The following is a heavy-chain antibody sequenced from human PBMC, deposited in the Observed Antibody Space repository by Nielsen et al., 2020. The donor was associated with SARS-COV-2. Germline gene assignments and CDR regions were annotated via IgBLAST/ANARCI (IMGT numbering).Heavy chain of an antibody. CDR1: GYTFTSYG. J-gene: IGHJ4*02. Sequence: ASVKVSCKASGYTFTSYGISWVRQAPGQGLEWMGWISAYNGNTNYAQKLQGRVTMTTDTSTSTAYMELRSLRSDDTAVYYCARAEGGSLGELSPSMNFDYWGQGTLVTVSS. CDR2: ISAYNGNT. V-gene: IGHV1-18*01. D-gene: IGHD3-16*02. CDR3: ARAEGGSLGELSPSMNFDY.